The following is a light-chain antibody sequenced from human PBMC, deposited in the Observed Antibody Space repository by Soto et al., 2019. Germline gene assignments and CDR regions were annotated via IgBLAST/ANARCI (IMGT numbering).Light chain of an antibody. Sequence: QAVVTQPPSVSAAPGQKVTISCSGSSSNIGNNYVSWYQQSPGIAPKLLIYDNNKRPSGIPDRFSGSKSDTSATLAITGLQTEDEADYYCGTWDSSLSVVVFGGGTELTVL. CDR1: SSNIGNNY. V-gene: IGLV1-51*01. CDR3: GTWDSSLSVVV. J-gene: IGLJ2*01. CDR2: DNN.